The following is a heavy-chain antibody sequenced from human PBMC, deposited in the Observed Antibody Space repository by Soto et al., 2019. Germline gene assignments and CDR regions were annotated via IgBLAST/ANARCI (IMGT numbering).Heavy chain of an antibody. CDR2: MTPFNGNT. Sequence: ASVKVSCKASGYTFTSYDINWGRQATGQGFEWMGWMTPFNGNTNYAQRFQGRVTMTRDRSLSTDYMELSSLRSEDTAMYYCATWVTAAAAPTPDYYGLDVWGQGTTVTVSS. CDR1: GYTFTSYD. CDR3: ATWVTAAAAPTPDYYGLDV. J-gene: IGHJ6*02. D-gene: IGHD6-13*01. V-gene: IGHV1-8*01.